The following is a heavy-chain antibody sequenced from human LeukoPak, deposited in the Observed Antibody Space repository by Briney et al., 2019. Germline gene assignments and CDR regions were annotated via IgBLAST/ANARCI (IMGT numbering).Heavy chain of an antibody. CDR2: INHSGST. CDR3: AIIRPTVVTPEEPEGDC. J-gene: IGHJ4*02. V-gene: IGHV4-34*01. CDR1: GGSFSGYY. D-gene: IGHD4-23*01. Sequence: SETLSLTCAVYGGSFSGYYWSWIRQPPGKGLEWIGEINHSGSTNYNPSLKSRVTISVDTSKNQFSLKLSSVTAADTAVYCCAIIRPTVVTPEEPEGDCWGQGTLVTVS.